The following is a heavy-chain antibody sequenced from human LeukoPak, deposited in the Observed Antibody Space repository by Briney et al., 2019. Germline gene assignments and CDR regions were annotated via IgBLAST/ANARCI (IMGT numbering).Heavy chain of an antibody. Sequence: ASVKLSCTATGYTFTVHDIDWVRQAPGQGLEWMGWINPNSGGTNYAQKFQGRVTITRDTSISTAYMELSRLRSDDTAVYYCARDGSGDDYSTFSDYWGQGALVTVSS. V-gene: IGHV1-2*02. CDR3: ARDGSGDDYSTFSDY. J-gene: IGHJ4*02. CDR2: INPNSGGT. D-gene: IGHD5-12*01. CDR1: GYTFTVHD.